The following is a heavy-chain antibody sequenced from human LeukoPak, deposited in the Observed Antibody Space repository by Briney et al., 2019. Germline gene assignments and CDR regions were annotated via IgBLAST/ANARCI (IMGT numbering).Heavy chain of an antibody. D-gene: IGHD6-13*01. CDR3: ARGDSGLDALDY. Sequence: PGRSLRLSCAASGFTFSSYAMHWVRQAPGKGLEWVAVISYDGSNKYYADSVKGRFTISRDNSKNTLYLQMNSLRAEDTAVYYCARGDSGLDALDYWGQGTLVTVSS. V-gene: IGHV3-30*04. J-gene: IGHJ4*02. CDR2: ISYDGSNK. CDR1: GFTFSSYA.